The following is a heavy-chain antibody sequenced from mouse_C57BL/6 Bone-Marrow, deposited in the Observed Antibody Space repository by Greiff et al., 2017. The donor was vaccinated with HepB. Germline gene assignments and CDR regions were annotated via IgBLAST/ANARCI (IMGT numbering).Heavy chain of an antibody. Sequence: VQLQQPGAELVRPGSSVKLSCKASGYTFTSYWMDWVKQRPGQGLEWIGNIYPSDSETHYNQKFKDKATLTVDKSSSTAYMQLSSLTAEDAAVYYCAREGGVITTVELAYWGQGTLVTVSA. J-gene: IGHJ3*01. CDR1: GYTFTSYW. V-gene: IGHV1-61*01. CDR3: AREGGVITTVELAY. CDR2: IYPSDSET. D-gene: IGHD1-1*01.